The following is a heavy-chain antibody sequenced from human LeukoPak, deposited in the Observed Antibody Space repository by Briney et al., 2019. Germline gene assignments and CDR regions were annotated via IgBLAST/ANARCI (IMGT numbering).Heavy chain of an antibody. J-gene: IGHJ6*02. Sequence: ASVKVSCKASGYTFTSYDINWVRQATGQGLEWMGWMNPNSGNTGYAQKFQGRVTMTRNTSISTGYMELSSLRSEDTAVYYCASVSMVRGVNGMDVWGQGTTATVSS. D-gene: IGHD3-10*01. V-gene: IGHV1-8*01. CDR3: ASVSMVRGVNGMDV. CDR2: MNPNSGNT. CDR1: GYTFTSYD.